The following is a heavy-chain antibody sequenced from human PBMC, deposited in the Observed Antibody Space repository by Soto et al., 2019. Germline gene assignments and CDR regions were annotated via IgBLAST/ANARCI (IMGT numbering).Heavy chain of an antibody. V-gene: IGHV4-34*01. CDR3: ARYQWNPGAFDP. D-gene: IGHD1-20*01. CDR1: GGSLSVYS. CDR2: INHRGTT. Sequence: QVQLQQWGAGLLKPSETLSLTCAVYGGSLSVYSWNCLRQPPGKGLEWIGEINHRGTTSYNPSLKSRVDISVDTAMTQFSLKLRSVTAADTAIYYCARYQWNPGAFDPWGPGTQVTVSS. J-gene: IGHJ5*02.